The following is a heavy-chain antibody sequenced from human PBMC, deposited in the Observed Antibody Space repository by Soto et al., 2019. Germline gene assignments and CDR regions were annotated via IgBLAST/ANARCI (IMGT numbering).Heavy chain of an antibody. D-gene: IGHD3-10*01. Sequence: ASVKVSCKASGYTFTSYARHWVRQAPGQRLEWMGWINAGNGNTNYAQKFQERVTITRDMSTSTAYMELSSLRSEDTAVYYCAAERYYYGSGSYSYYYYGMDVWGQGTTVTVSS. CDR3: AAERYYYGSGSYSYYYYGMDV. V-gene: IGHV1-3*01. CDR1: GYTFTSYA. J-gene: IGHJ6*02. CDR2: INAGNGNT.